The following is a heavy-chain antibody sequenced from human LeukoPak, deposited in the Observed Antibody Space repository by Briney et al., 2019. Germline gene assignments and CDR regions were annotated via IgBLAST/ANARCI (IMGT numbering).Heavy chain of an antibody. CDR3: ARVPSYSYVALDY. D-gene: IGHD5-18*01. CDR1: GGSISRGGYY. V-gene: IGHV4-31*03. Sequence: SETLSLTCTVSGGSISRGGYYWSWIRQHPGKGLEWIGYIYYSGSTYYNPSLKSRVTISVDTSKNQFSLKLSSVTAADTAVYYCARVPSYSYVALDYWGQGTLVTVSS. CDR2: IYYSGST. J-gene: IGHJ4*02.